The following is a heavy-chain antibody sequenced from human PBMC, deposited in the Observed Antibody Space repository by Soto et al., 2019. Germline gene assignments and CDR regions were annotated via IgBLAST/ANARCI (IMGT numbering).Heavy chain of an antibody. D-gene: IGHD3-22*01. V-gene: IGHV2-26*01. CDR3: ARINAHGRDYDSSGFFDY. CDR1: GFSLSNARMG. Sequence: QVTLKESGPVLVKPTETLTLTCTVSGFSLSNARMGVSWIRQPPGKALEWLARIFSNDEKSYSTSLKTRLTISKDTSKSQVVLTMTNMDPVDTATYYCARINAHGRDYDSSGFFDYWGQGTLVTVSS. J-gene: IGHJ4*02. CDR2: IFSNDEK.